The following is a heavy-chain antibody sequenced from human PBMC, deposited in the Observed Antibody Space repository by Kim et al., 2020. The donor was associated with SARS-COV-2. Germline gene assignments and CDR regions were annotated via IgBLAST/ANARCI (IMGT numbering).Heavy chain of an antibody. CDR1: GFTFSSCW. Sequence: GGSLRLSCAASGFTFSSCWMRWVRQAPGKGLVWVSTINTDGSIITYADSVKGRFTISRDNAKNTLYLQMNSLRAEDTAVYYCTRGPVSEDHWGQGTLVTVSS. CDR3: TRGPVSEDH. V-gene: IGHV3-74*01. J-gene: IGHJ4*02. CDR2: INTDGSII.